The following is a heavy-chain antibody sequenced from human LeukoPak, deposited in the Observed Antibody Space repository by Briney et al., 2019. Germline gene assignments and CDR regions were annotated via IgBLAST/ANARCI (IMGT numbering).Heavy chain of an antibody. CDR1: GYTFTGYY. D-gene: IGHD4-11*01. Sequence: ASVKVSCKASGYTFTGYYMHWVRQAPGQGLEWMGWINPNSGGTNYAQKFQGRVTMTRDTSISTAYMELSRLRSDDTAVYYCARAADYSNLYYFDYWGQGTLVTVSS. J-gene: IGHJ4*02. V-gene: IGHV1-2*02. CDR3: ARAADYSNLYYFDY. CDR2: INPNSGGT.